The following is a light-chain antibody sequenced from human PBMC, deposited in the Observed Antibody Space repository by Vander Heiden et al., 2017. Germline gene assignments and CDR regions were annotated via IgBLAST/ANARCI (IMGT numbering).Light chain of an antibody. J-gene: IGKJ5*01. V-gene: IGKV3-15*01. CDR3: QQVNIWPAIT. CDR1: QSVSSY. CDR2: DAS. Sequence: EVVMTQSPATLSVSPGERATLSCRASQSVSSYLAWYQQKPGQAPRLLIYDASTRATGIPARFSGSGSGKEFTLTISSLQSEDFGVYYCQQVNIWPAITFGQGTRLEIK.